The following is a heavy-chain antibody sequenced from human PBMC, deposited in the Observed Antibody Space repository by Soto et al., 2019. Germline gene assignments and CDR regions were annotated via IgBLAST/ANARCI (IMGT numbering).Heavy chain of an antibody. D-gene: IGHD3-22*01. J-gene: IGHJ4*02. CDR3: ERDVRIDDSSGYYVGDFDY. CDR1: GFTFSSYG. Sequence: QVQLVESGGGVVQPGRSLRLSCAASGFTFSSYGMHWVRQAPGKGLEWVAVIWYDGSNKYYADSVKGRFTISRDNSKNTLYLQMNSLRAEDTAVYYGERDVRIDDSSGYYVGDFDYWGQGTLVTVSS. V-gene: IGHV3-33*01. CDR2: IWYDGSNK.